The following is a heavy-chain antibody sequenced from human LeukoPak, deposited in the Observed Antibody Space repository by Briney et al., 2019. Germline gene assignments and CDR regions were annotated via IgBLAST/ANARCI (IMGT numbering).Heavy chain of an antibody. CDR1: GFTFSSYS. CDR2: ISSSSSYI. J-gene: IGHJ4*02. Sequence: GGSLRLSCAASGFTFSSYSMTWVRQAPGKGLEWVSSISSSSSYIYYADSVKGRFTISRDNAKNSLYLQMNSLRAEDTAVYYCARLGGDSSGYYYWGQGTLVTVSS. V-gene: IGHV3-21*01. D-gene: IGHD3-22*01. CDR3: ARLGGDSSGYYY.